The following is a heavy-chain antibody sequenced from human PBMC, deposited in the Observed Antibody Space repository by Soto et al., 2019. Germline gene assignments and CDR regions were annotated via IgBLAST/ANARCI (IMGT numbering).Heavy chain of an antibody. CDR1: GGSISSSSYY. Sequence: SATLSLTCTVSGGSISSSSYYWGWIRQPPGKGLEWIGSIYYSGSTYYNPSLKSRVTISVDTSKNQFSLKLSSVTAADTAVYYCARPRNYDFWSGPNWFDPWGQGTLVTVSS. CDR3: ARPRNYDFWSGPNWFDP. V-gene: IGHV4-39*01. J-gene: IGHJ5*02. CDR2: IYYSGST. D-gene: IGHD3-3*01.